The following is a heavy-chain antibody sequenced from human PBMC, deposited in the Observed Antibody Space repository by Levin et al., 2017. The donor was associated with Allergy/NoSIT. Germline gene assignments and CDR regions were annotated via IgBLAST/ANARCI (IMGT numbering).Heavy chain of an antibody. CDR2: FNSDGSNT. J-gene: IGHJ4*02. D-gene: IGHD3-16*01. V-gene: IGHV3-74*01. CDR1: GFTFSAYW. Sequence: SCAASGFTFSAYWMHWVRQAPGKGLVWVSRFNSDGSNTNYADSVKGRFTISRDNAKNTLYLQMNSLRAEDTAVYYCARGLRLAAFDYWGQGTLVTVSS. CDR3: ARGLRLAAFDY.